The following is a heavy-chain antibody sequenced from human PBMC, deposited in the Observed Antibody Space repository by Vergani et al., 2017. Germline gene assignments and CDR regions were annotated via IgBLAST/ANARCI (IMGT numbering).Heavy chain of an antibody. CDR2: MNPNSGNT. D-gene: IGHD3-22*01. V-gene: IGHV1-8*02. CDR3: ARGAYYYDSSGTGGIDP. J-gene: IGHJ5*02. CDR1: GYTFTSYY. Sequence: QVQLVQSGAEVKKPGASVKVSCKASGYTFTSYYMHWVRQAPGQGLEWMGWMNPNSGNTGYAQKFQGRVTMTRNTSISTAYMELSSLRSEDTAVYYCARGAYYYDSSGTGGIDPWGQGTLVTVSS.